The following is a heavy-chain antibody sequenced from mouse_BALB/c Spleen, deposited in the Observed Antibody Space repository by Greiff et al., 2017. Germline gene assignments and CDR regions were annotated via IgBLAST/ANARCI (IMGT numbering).Heavy chain of an antibody. J-gene: IGHJ3*01. V-gene: IGHV3-2*02. CDR3: ARGRGGLAWFAY. CDR2: ISYSGST. D-gene: IGHD1-1*02. Sequence: EVQLQQSGPGLVKPSQSLSLTCTVTGYSITSDYAWNWIRQFPGNKLEWMGYISYSGSTSYNPSLKSRISITRDTSKNQFFLQLNSVTTEDTATYYCARGRGGLAWFAYWGQGTLVTVSA. CDR1: GYSITSDYA.